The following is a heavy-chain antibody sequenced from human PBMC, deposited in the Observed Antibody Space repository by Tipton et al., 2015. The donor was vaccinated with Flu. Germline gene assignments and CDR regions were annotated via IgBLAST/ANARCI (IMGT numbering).Heavy chain of an antibody. J-gene: IGHJ3*01. V-gene: IGHV4-4*07. CDR2: ISHSGST. CDR3: ARDLRGYSGYTGGAAFDV. CDR1: GGSIRNNY. D-gene: IGHD5-12*01. Sequence: TLSLTCTVSGGSIRNNYWSGLRQPAGKGLEWIGRISHSGSTNYNVALNGRVIMSVDPSKGQLTLRLSSATAADTAKYYCARDLRGYSGYTGGAAFDVWGQGAVVTVSS.